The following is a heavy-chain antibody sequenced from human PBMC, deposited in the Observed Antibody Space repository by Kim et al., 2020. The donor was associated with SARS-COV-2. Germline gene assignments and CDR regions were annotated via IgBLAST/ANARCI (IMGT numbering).Heavy chain of an antibody. D-gene: IGHD3-3*01. J-gene: IGHJ4*02. Sequence: GESLKISCKGSGYSFTSYWIGWVRQMPGKGLEWMGIIYPGDSDTRYSPSFQGQVTISADKSISTAYLQWSSLKASDTAMYYCARLGRRGRFLEWLFPNFDYWGQGTLVTVSS. CDR1: GYSFTSYW. V-gene: IGHV5-51*01. CDR3: ARLGRRGRFLEWLFPNFDY. CDR2: IYPGDSDT.